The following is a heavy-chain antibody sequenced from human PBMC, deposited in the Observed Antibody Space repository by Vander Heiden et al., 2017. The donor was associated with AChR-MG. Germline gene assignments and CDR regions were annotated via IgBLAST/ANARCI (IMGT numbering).Heavy chain of an antibody. Sequence: EVQLLESGGGLVQPGGSLRLSCAASGFTFSSYAMSWVRQAQGKGLEWGSAISGSGGSTYYADAGKGRFTISRDNSKNTLYLQMNSLRAEDTAVYYCAKDRYDILTGYQIQYYYYGMDVWGQGTTVTVSS. J-gene: IGHJ6*02. V-gene: IGHV3-23*01. D-gene: IGHD3-9*01. CDR3: AKDRYDILTGYQIQYYYYGMDV. CDR1: GFTFSSYA. CDR2: ISGSGGST.